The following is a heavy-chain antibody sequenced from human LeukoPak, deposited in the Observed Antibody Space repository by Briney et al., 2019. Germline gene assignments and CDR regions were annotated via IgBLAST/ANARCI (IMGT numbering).Heavy chain of an antibody. D-gene: IGHD6-13*01. CDR3: AKDMEPAAGFFDY. CDR1: GFTFSSYG. J-gene: IGHJ4*02. Sequence: GGSLRLSCAASGFTFSSYGMHWVRQAPGKGLEWVAFIRYDGSNKYYADSVKGRFTISRDNSKNTLYLQMNSLRAEDTAVYYCAKDMEPAAGFFDYWGQGTPVTVSS. CDR2: IRYDGSNK. V-gene: IGHV3-30*02.